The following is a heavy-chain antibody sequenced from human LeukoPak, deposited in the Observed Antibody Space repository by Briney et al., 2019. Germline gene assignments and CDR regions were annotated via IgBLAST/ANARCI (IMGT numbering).Heavy chain of an antibody. V-gene: IGHV3-30*02. D-gene: IGHD3-3*01. CDR2: IRYDGSNK. CDR1: GFTFSSYG. Sequence: GGSLRLSCAASGFTFSSYGMHWVRQAPGKGLEWVAFIRYDGSNKYYADSVKGRFTISRDNSKNTLYLQMSSLRAEDTAVYYCAKDPFLPYYDFWSGYYPREGTFDYWGQGTLVTVSS. J-gene: IGHJ4*02. CDR3: AKDPFLPYYDFWSGYYPREGTFDY.